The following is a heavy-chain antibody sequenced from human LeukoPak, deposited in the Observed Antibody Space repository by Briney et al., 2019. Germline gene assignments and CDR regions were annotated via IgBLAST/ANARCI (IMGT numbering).Heavy chain of an antibody. CDR3: ARDLDSSSYFALGY. V-gene: IGHV1-2*02. D-gene: IGHD6-6*01. CDR1: GYTFTAYY. J-gene: IGHJ4*02. Sequence: ASVKVSCKASGYTFTAYYVHWVRQAPGQGLEWMGWINPNTGGTNYAQKFQGRVTMTKDTSINAAYMELSRLRSDDTAVYYCARDLDSSSYFALGYWGQGTLVTVSS. CDR2: INPNTGGT.